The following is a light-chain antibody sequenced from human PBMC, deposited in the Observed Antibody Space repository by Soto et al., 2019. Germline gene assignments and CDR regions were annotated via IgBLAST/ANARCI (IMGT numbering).Light chain of an antibody. CDR1: NSNIGNNF. Sequence: QSVLTQPPSVSAAPGQTVTVSCSGSNSNIGNNFVSWYQQLPGTAPKLIVYDNNKRPSGIPDRFSGSKSGTSATLGVTGLQTGDEADYYCGTWDTSLSAVVFGGGTQLTVL. CDR2: DNN. CDR3: GTWDTSLSAVV. V-gene: IGLV1-51*01. J-gene: IGLJ2*01.